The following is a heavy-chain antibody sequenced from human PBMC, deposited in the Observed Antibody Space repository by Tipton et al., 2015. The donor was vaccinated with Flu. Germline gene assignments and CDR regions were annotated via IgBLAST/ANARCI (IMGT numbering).Heavy chain of an antibody. Sequence: LSLTCSVSGASISGDGYYWNWLRQHPGKGLEWIGNIYYSGSTYYNPSLESRVTISVDTSKNQFSLKLSSVTAADTAVYYCARVFRRISVPFDYWGRGTLVTVSS. CDR3: ARVFRRISVPFDY. D-gene: IGHD3-3*02. J-gene: IGHJ4*02. CDR1: GASISGDGYY. V-gene: IGHV4-31*03. CDR2: IYYSGST.